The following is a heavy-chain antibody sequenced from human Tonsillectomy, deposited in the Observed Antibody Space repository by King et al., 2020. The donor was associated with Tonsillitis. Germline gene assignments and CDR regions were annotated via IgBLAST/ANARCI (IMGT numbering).Heavy chain of an antibody. Sequence: VQLVESGGDVVQPGRSLRLSCAASGFTFSSYAMHWVRQAPGKGLEWVAVISYDGSNKYYADSVKGRFTISRDNSKNTLYLQMNSLRPEDTAVYYCARDRGDTYYYDTGPDAFDIWGQGTMVTVSS. CDR2: ISYDGSNK. V-gene: IGHV3-30*04. D-gene: IGHD3-22*01. J-gene: IGHJ3*02. CDR1: GFTFSSYA. CDR3: ARDRGDTYYYDTGPDAFDI.